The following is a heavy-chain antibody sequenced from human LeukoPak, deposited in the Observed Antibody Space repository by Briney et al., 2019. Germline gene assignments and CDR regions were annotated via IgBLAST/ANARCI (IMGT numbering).Heavy chain of an antibody. Sequence: PSETLSLTCTVSGGSISSSSYYWGWIRQPPGKGLEWIGSIYYSGSTYYNPSLKSRVTISVDTSKNQFSLKLSSVTAADTAVYYCARDTVVPAAIYYFDYWGQGTLVTVSS. V-gene: IGHV4-39*07. CDR2: IYYSGST. D-gene: IGHD2-2*01. CDR1: GGSISSSSYY. CDR3: ARDTVVPAAIYYFDY. J-gene: IGHJ4*02.